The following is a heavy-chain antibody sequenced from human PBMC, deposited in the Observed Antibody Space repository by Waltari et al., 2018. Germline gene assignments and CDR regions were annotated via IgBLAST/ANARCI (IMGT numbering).Heavy chain of an antibody. CDR2: IYYSGVT. V-gene: IGHV4-30-4*08. CDR3: ARGPMEDQLLGRGTFDI. Sequence: QVQLQESGPGLVKASQTLSLICAVSGGSIIRGDYYWTWIRQPPGKGLEWIGYIYYSGVTHYKPSLKSRVTISVDTSKNQFSLKLSSVTAADTAVYYCARGPMEDQLLGRGTFDIWGQGTVVTVSS. J-gene: IGHJ3*02. D-gene: IGHD2-2*01. CDR1: GGSIIRGDYY.